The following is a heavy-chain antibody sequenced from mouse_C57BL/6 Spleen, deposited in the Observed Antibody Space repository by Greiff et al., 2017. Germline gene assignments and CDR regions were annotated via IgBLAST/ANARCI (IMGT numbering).Heavy chain of an antibody. V-gene: IGHV3-1*01. J-gene: IGHJ1*03. CDR3: ASSWYGSSYGYFDV. Sequence: EVQLQESGPGMVKPSQSLSLTCTVTGYSITSGYDWHWIRHFRGNKLEWMGYISYSGSTNYNPSLKSRISITHDTSKNHFFLKLNSVTTEDTATYYCASSWYGSSYGYFDVWGTGTTVTVSS. CDR1: GYSITSGYD. CDR2: ISYSGST. D-gene: IGHD1-1*01.